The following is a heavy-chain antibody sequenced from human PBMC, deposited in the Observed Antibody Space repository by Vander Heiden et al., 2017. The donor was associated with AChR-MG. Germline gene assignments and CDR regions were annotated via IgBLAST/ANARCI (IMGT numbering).Heavy chain of an antibody. CDR3: ARLYCSSTSCYPFGYYYYMDV. CDR1: GGSISRGGYY. V-gene: IGHV4-31*03. J-gene: IGHJ6*03. Sequence: QVQLQESGPGLVQPSQTLSLTCTVSGGSISRGGYYWSWIRQHPGKGLEWIGYIYYSGSTYYNPSLKSRVTISVDTSKNQFSLKLSSVTAADTAVYYCARLYCSSTSCYPFGYYYYMDVWGKGTTVTVSS. D-gene: IGHD2-2*01. CDR2: IYYSGST.